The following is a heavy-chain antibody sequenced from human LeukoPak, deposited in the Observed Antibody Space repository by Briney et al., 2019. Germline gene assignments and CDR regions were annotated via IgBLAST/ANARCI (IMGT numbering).Heavy chain of an antibody. CDR3: ARVRVAVEALYYFDL. CDR1: GGSISSGNYH. D-gene: IGHD2-15*01. CDR2: IFYTGNT. Sequence: PSETLSLTCSVSGGSISSGNYHWTWVRQPPGKGLEWIGHIFYTGNTNYNPSLRSRVTISLDTSKKQFSLKLTSVTAADTALYYCARVRVAVEALYYFDLWGQGTLVTVSS. J-gene: IGHJ4*02. V-gene: IGHV4-61*01.